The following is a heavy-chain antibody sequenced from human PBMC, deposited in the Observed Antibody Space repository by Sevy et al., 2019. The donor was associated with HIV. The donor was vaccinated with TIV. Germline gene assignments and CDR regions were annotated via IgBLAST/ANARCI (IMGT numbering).Heavy chain of an antibody. CDR2: ISGRGDIT. V-gene: IGHV3-23*01. CDR3: AKTDRISALGQFDY. D-gene: IGHD6-13*01. Sequence: GGSLRLSCAASGLTFSRFAMSWVRQPPGKGLEWVSIISGRGDITYYEQSVKGGFTISRDNSKNTLSLQMNSLRAEDTAIYFCAKTDRISALGQFDYWGQGTLVTVSS. J-gene: IGHJ4*02. CDR1: GLTFSRFA.